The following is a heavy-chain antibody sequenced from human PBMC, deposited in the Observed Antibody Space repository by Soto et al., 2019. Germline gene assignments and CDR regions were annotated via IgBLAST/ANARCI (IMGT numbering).Heavy chain of an antibody. CDR1: GFTFSSYA. J-gene: IGHJ4*02. V-gene: IGHV3-30-3*01. Sequence: QVQLVESGGGVVQPGRSLRLSCAASGFTFSSYAMHWVRQAPGKGLEWVAVISHDGSNKYYADSVKGRFTISRDNSKNTLYLQMNRLRAEDAAVYYCARDDGRNSPPGYWGQGTLVTVSP. D-gene: IGHD7-27*01. CDR3: ARDDGRNSPPGY. CDR2: ISHDGSNK.